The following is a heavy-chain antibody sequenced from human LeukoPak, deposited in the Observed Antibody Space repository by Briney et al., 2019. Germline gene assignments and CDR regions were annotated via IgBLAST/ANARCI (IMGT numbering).Heavy chain of an antibody. CDR1: GGSISSYY. J-gene: IGHJ4*02. Sequence: SETLSLTCTVSGGSISSYYWSWVRQPPGKGLEWIGYIYYSGSTNYNPSLKSRVTISVDTSKNQFSLKLSSVTAADTAVYYCARVMGTAMVSSGYHFDYWGQGTLVTVSS. CDR2: IYYSGST. D-gene: IGHD5-18*01. CDR3: ARVMGTAMVSSGYHFDY. V-gene: IGHV4-59*01.